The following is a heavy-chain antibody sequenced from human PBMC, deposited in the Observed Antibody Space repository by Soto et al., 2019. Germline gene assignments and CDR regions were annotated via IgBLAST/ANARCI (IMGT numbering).Heavy chain of an antibody. CDR3: ARDPHLVSDFDARTDWAGFGS. J-gene: IGHJ4*02. D-gene: IGHD3-9*01. CDR2: IIPIFGTA. Sequence: SGKFSCKASGGTFSSYAISWVRQAPGQGLAWMGGIIPIFGTANYAQKFQGRVTITRDTSADTYFLELTSLTSEDWDVYFCARDPHLVSDFDARTDWAGFGSWGLGTLVTVSS. CDR1: GGTFSSYA. V-gene: IGHV1-69*05.